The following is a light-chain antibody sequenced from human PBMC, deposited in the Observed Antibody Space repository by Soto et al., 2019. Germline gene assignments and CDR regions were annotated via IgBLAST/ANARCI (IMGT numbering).Light chain of an antibody. Sequence: DLQMTQSPSSLSASVGDRVTITCRASQSISSYLNWYQQKPGKAPKLLIYAASSLQSGVPSRFSGSGSGTDFTLTISSLQPEDFATYYCQQRYSSPLTVGGGTKVEIK. CDR2: AAS. J-gene: IGKJ4*01. CDR1: QSISSY. CDR3: QQRYSSPLT. V-gene: IGKV1-39*01.